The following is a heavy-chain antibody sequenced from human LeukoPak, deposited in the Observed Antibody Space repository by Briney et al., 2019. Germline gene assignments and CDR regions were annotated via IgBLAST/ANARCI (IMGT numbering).Heavy chain of an antibody. V-gene: IGHV4-34*01. CDR3: AAGYGLHHY. D-gene: IGHD5-18*01. CDR1: GGSFSGYY. J-gene: IGHJ4*02. Sequence: PSETLSLTCAVYGGSFSGYYWSWIRQPPGKGLEWIGEINHSGSTNYNPSLKSRVTISVDTSKNQFSLKLSSVTAADTAVYYCAAGYGLHHYWGQGTLVTVSS. CDR2: INHSGST.